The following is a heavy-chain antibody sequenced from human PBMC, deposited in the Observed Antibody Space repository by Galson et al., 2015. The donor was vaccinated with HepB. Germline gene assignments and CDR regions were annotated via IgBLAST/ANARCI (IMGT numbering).Heavy chain of an antibody. D-gene: IGHD2-2*01. CDR3: ATLEYQLPYSPIFDY. V-gene: IGHV1-24*01. CDR2: FDPEDGET. Sequence: SVKVSCKVSGYTLTELSMHWVRQAPGKGLEWMGGFDPEDGETIYAQKFQGRVTMTEDTSTDTAYMELSSLRSEDTAVYYCATLEYQLPYSPIFDYWGQGTLVTVSS. CDR1: GYTLTELS. J-gene: IGHJ4*02.